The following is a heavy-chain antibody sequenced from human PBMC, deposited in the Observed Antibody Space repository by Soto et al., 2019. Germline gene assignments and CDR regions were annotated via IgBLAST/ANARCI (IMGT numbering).Heavy chain of an antibody. CDR2: VSFDGSNK. D-gene: IGHD1-20*01. V-gene: IGHV3-30-3*01. CDR1: GFTFSTHA. CDR3: ATDQTGITTTGGGRIDH. Sequence: QVQLVESGGGVVQPGRSLRLSCAASGFTFSTHAMHWVRQAPGKGLECVAIVSFDGSNKYYADSMKGRFTISRDNSKNTLYLQMSGLTPEDTAVYYSATDQTGITTTGGGRIDHWGQGTLVTVSS. J-gene: IGHJ4*02.